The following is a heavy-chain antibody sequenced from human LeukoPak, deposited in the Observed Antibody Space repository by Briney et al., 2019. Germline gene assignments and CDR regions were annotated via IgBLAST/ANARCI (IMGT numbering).Heavy chain of an antibody. Sequence: KPSETLSLTCTVSGGSISSGGYYWSWIRQHPGKGLEWIGYIYHSGSTNYNPSLKSRVTISVDRSKNQFSLKLSSVTAADTAVYYCARVTYSGTPASAFDIWGQGTMVTVSS. J-gene: IGHJ3*02. V-gene: IGHV4-31*03. CDR1: GGSISSGGYY. CDR2: IYHSGST. D-gene: IGHD1-26*01. CDR3: ARVTYSGTPASAFDI.